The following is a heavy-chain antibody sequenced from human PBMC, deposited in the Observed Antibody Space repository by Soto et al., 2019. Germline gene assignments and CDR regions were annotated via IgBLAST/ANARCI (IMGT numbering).Heavy chain of an antibody. CDR3: TRGFQYWLPTFF. CDR1: GVSIFNGNW. D-gene: IGHD2-8*02. CDR2: VSLADRS. J-gene: IGHJ4*01. Sequence: PSETLSLTCSVSGVSIFNGNWWGWVRQSPGRGLEWIGEVSLADRSYYSPSLKSRVTISMDESKNQFSLILTSVTAADAGMYFCTRGFQYWLPTFFWGHGTRVTVSS. V-gene: IGHV4-4*02.